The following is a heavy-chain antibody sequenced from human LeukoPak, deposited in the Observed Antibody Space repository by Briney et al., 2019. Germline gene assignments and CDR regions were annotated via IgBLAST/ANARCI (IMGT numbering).Heavy chain of an antibody. CDR2: IWYDGSNK. V-gene: IGHV3-33*06. CDR1: GFTFSSYG. CDR3: AKDGPIILGRLDY. Sequence: GGSLRLSCAASGFTFSSYGMHWVRQAPGKGLEWVAVIWYDGSNKYYADSVKGRFTISRDNSKNTLYLQMNSLRAEDTAVYYCAKDGPIILGRLDYWGQGTLVTVSS. D-gene: IGHD1-26*01. J-gene: IGHJ4*02.